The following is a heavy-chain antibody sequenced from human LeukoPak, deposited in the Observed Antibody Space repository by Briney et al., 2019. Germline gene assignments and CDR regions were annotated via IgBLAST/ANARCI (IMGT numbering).Heavy chain of an antibody. D-gene: IGHD3-22*01. J-gene: IGHJ4*02. Sequence: GGSLRLSCAASGFTFSSYAMSWVRQAPGKGLEWVSVISGSGGSTYYADSVKGRFTISRDNSKNTVYLQMNGLRVEDTAVYYCAKSGTLVYYYDSSGYYFDYWGQGTLVTVSS. CDR2: ISGSGGST. V-gene: IGHV3-23*01. CDR1: GFTFSSYA. CDR3: AKSGTLVYYYDSSGYYFDY.